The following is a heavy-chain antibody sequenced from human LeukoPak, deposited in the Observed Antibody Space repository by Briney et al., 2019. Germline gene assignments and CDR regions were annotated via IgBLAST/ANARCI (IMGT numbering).Heavy chain of an antibody. CDR1: GDSISYFY. D-gene: IGHD3-16*01. Sequence: PSETLSLTCSVSGDSISYFYWSWIRQAAGKGLEWIGRIHSSGSTDYNASLKSRVTMSVDTSQNQFSLKLRSVTAADTAVYYCARLSAVDLITFGGLGLPGYFDYWGQGTLVTVSS. CDR3: ARLSAVDLITFGGLGLPGYFDY. V-gene: IGHV4-4*07. CDR2: IHSSGST. J-gene: IGHJ4*02.